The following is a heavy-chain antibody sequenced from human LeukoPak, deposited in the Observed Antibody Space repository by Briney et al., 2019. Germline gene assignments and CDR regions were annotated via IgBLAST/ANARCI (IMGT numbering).Heavy chain of an antibody. Sequence: SVKVSCKASGGTFSSYAISWVRQAPGQGLEWMGRIIPILGIANYARKFQGRVTITADKSTSTAYMELSSLRSEDTAVYYCARVGGDGYNYDYWGQGTLVTVSS. CDR1: GGTFSSYA. D-gene: IGHD5-24*01. CDR3: ARVGGDGYNYDY. J-gene: IGHJ4*02. V-gene: IGHV1-69*04. CDR2: IIPILGIA.